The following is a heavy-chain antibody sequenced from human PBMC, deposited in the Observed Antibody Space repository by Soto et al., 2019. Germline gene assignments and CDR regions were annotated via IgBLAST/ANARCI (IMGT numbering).Heavy chain of an antibody. CDR1: GGSFSGFY. CDR3: ARVLIAGVTTD. J-gene: IGHJ4*02. Sequence: QVQLQQWGAGLLKPSETLSLTCAVYGGSFSGFYWSWIRQPPGKGLEWIGESNHVGSTNYNPSLKSRVTRSVAPAKNQFSLRLTSVTAADTAVYYCARVLIAGVTTDWGQGTLVIVSS. D-gene: IGHD5-18*01. V-gene: IGHV4-34*01. CDR2: SNHVGST.